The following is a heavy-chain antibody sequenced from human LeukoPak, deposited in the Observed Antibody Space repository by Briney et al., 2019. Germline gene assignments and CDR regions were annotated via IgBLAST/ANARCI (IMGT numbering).Heavy chain of an antibody. J-gene: IGHJ4*02. Sequence: PGRSLRLSCAASGFTFSSSDMHWVRQAPGKGLEWVAVISYDATNKYYADSVKGRFTLSRDNSKHTLYLQTNTLRDEDTAVYYCAKASSNYFYYFEYWGQGTLVTVSS. D-gene: IGHD2/OR15-2a*01. V-gene: IGHV3-30*18. CDR1: GFTFSSSD. CDR3: AKASSNYFYYFEY. CDR2: ISYDATNK.